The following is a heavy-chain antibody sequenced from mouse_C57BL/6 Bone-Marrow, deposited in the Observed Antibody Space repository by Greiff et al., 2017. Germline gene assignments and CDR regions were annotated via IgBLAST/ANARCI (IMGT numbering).Heavy chain of an antibody. D-gene: IGHD3-2*02. Sequence: QVQLKESGPELVKPGASVKISCKASGYAFSSSWMNWVKQRPGKGLEWIGRIYPGDGDTNYNGKFKGKATLTADKSSSTAYMQLSILTSEDSAVYVCAREQLRLQLDYWGQGTSVTVSS. CDR1: GYAFSSSW. CDR2: IYPGDGDT. J-gene: IGHJ4*01. CDR3: AREQLRLQLDY. V-gene: IGHV1-82*01.